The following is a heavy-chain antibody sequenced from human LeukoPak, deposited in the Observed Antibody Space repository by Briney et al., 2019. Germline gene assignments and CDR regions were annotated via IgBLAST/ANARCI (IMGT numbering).Heavy chain of an antibody. D-gene: IGHD3/OR15-3a*01. CDR1: GFTFSSYW. CDR2: IKQDGSEK. V-gene: IGHV3-7*01. CDR3: ARDRVGLDRYYYYYMDV. J-gene: IGHJ6*03. Sequence: PGGSLRLSCAASGFTFSSYWMSWVRQAPGKGLEWVANIKQDGSEKYYVDSVKGRFTISRDNAKNSLYLQMNSLRAEDTAVYYCARDRVGLDRYYYYYMDVWGKGTTVTISS.